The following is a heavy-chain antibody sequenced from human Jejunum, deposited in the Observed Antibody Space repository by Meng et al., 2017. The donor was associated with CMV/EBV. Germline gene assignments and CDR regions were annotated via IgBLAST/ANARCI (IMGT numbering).Heavy chain of an antibody. D-gene: IGHD3-3*01. CDR2: ISSSRGYR. V-gene: IGHV3-21*01. J-gene: IGHJ6*02. Sequence: MRWVRRAAGKGLEWVSSISSSRGYRFYADSVKGRFTISRDTAKKSVYLEMSSLRVEDTAVYYCVRDRRDDFWSGYYMETYYDYGMDVWGQGTLVTVSS. CDR3: VRDRRDDFWSGYYMETYYDYGMDV.